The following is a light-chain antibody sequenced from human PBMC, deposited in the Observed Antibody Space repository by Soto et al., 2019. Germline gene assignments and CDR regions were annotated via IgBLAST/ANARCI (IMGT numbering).Light chain of an antibody. CDR1: SSDVGSYNL. CDR2: EVS. J-gene: IGLJ2*01. V-gene: IGLV2-23*02. Sequence: QSALTQHASVSGSPGQSITISCTGTSSDVGSYNLVSWYQQHPGKAPKLMIYEVSKRPSGVSNRFSGSKSGNTASLTISGLQAEDEADYYCCSYAGSSIVVFGGGTKLTVL. CDR3: CSYAGSSIVV.